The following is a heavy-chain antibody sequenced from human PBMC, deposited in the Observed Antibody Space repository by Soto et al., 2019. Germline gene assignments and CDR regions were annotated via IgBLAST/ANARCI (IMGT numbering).Heavy chain of an antibody. J-gene: IGHJ4*02. D-gene: IGHD5-18*01. CDR2: INAGNGNT. CDR1: GYTFTSYA. CDR3: ARDPGYSYGYN. Sequence: QVQLAQSGAEVKKPGASVKVSCKASGYTFTSYAMQWVRQAPGQRLEWMGGINAGNGNTKYSQKFQGRVTITRDTSASTAYMELSSLRSEDTAVYYCARDPGYSYGYNWGQGTLVTVSS. V-gene: IGHV1-3*01.